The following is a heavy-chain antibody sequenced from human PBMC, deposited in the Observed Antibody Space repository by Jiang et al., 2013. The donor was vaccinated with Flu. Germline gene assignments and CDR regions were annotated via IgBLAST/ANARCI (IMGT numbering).Heavy chain of an antibody. CDR3: ARSRYSSTPYFDF. Sequence: NSVAWTWLRQSPSRGLEWLGRTFYRSKWYNEYALSLKGRVTINADTSKNQFSLQLNSVTPEDTAFYYCARSRYSSTPYFDFWGQGSLVTVSS. D-gene: IGHD2-2*01. J-gene: IGHJ4*02. CDR1: NSVA. V-gene: IGHV6-1*01. CDR2: TFYRSKWYN.